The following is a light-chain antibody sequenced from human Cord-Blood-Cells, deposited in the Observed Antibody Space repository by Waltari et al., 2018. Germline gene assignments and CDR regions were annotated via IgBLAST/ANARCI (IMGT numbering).Light chain of an antibody. V-gene: IGLV1-44*01. J-gene: IGLJ1*01. CDR2: SNN. Sequence: QFVLTQPPSASGAPAQRVAIPCSGSSSTIGSTNVNWYQQLPGTAPKLLIYSNNQRPSGVPDRFSGSKSGTSASLAISGLQSEDEADYYCAAWDDSLNGYVFGTGTKVTVL. CDR1: SSTIGSTN. CDR3: AAWDDSLNGYV.